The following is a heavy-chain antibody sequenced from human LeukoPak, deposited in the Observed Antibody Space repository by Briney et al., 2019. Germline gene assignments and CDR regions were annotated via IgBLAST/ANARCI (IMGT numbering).Heavy chain of an antibody. J-gene: IGHJ6*03. CDR1: GGSISSGDYY. CDR3: ARTPTFNHFGVVISRYMDV. D-gene: IGHD3-3*01. Sequence: SETLSLTCTVSGGSISSGDYYWSWIRQPPGKGLEWIGYIYYSGSTYYNPSLKSRVTISVDTSKNQFSLKLSSVTAADTAVYYCARTPTFNHFGVVISRYMDVWGKGTTVTASS. V-gene: IGHV4-30-4*08. CDR2: IYYSGST.